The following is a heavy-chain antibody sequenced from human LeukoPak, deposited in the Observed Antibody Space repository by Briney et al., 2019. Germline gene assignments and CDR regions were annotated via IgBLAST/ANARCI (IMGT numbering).Heavy chain of an antibody. CDR3: ARMVRGRVDV. Sequence: SQTLSLTCTVSGGSISSGGYYWSWIRQHPGKGLEWIGYIYYGGSTYYNPSLKSRVTISVDTSKNQFSLKLSSVTAADTAVYYCARMVRGRVDVWGQGTTVTVSS. J-gene: IGHJ6*02. CDR1: GGSISSGGYY. V-gene: IGHV4-31*03. CDR2: IYYGGST. D-gene: IGHD3-10*01.